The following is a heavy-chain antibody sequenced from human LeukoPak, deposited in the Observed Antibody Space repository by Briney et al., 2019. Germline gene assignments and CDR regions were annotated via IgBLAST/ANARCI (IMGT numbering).Heavy chain of an antibody. V-gene: IGHV4-59*01. Sequence: SETLSLTCTVSGGSISSYYWSWIRQPPGKGLEWIGHIYHSGSTNYNPSLKSRVTISVDTSKNQFSLKLSSVTAADTALYYCAILFYYDSSGYSYYFDYWGQGTLVTVSS. D-gene: IGHD3-22*01. CDR1: GGSISSYY. CDR3: AILFYYDSSGYSYYFDY. J-gene: IGHJ4*02. CDR2: IYHSGST.